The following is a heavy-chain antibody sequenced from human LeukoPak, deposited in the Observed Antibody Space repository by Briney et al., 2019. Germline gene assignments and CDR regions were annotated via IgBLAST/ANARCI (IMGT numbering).Heavy chain of an antibody. CDR2: IIPIFGTA. CDR1: GGTFSSYA. J-gene: IGHJ3*02. CDR3: ARDYTVKDAFDI. Sequence: ASVKVSCKASGGTFSSYAISWVRQAPGQGLEWMGGIIPIFGTANYAQKFQGRVTITADESTSTAYMELSSLGSEDTAVYYCARDYTVKDAFDIWGQGTMVTVSS. D-gene: IGHD4-11*01. V-gene: IGHV1-69*13.